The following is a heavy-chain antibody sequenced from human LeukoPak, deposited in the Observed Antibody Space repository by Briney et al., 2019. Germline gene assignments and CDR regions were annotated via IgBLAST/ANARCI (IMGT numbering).Heavy chain of an antibody. CDR2: IYPSDGST. V-gene: IGHV1-46*01. CDR1: GYSFTSNY. CDR3: ARDLEAFDY. J-gene: IGHJ4*02. Sequence: ASVEVSCKASGYSFTSNYIHWVRQAPGQGLEWMGMIYPSDGSTNYAQKFQGRVTVTRDTSTSTVHMELSGLRSEDTAVYYCARDLEAFDYWGQGTLVTVSS.